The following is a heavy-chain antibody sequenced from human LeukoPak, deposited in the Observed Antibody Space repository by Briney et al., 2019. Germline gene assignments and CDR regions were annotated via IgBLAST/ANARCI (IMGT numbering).Heavy chain of an antibody. V-gene: IGHV1-46*01. CDR3: ARFGRSVVGRSDY. Sequence: ASVKVSCKASGYTFTSYDMHWVRQAPGQGLEWMGIINPSGGSTSYAQKFQGRVTMTRDMSTSTVYMELSSLRSEDTAVYYCARFGRSVVGRSDYWGQGTLVTVSS. J-gene: IGHJ4*02. CDR2: INPSGGST. CDR1: GYTFTSYD. D-gene: IGHD1-26*01.